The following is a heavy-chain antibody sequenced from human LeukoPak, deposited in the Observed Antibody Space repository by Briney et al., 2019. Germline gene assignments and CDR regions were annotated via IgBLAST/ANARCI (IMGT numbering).Heavy chain of an antibody. CDR2: ISGGSTYI. J-gene: IGHJ2*01. CDR1: GFTFSSYT. V-gene: IGHV3-21*06. CDR3: ARDEVTVASSPSYWFFAL. Sequence: PGGSLRLSCAASGFTFSSYTMNWVRQAPGKRLEWVSSISGGSTYIFSADSMKGRFTISRDNAKNSLYLQINSLRAEDTAIYYCARDEVTVASSPSYWFFALWGRGTLVTVSS. D-gene: IGHD2-15*01.